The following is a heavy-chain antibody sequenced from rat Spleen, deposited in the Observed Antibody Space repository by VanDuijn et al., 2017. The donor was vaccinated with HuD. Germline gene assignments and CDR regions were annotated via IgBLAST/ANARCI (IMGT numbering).Heavy chain of an antibody. J-gene: IGHJ2*01. D-gene: IGHD1-2*01. Sequence: QVQLQQSGAELVKPGTSVQLSCKASGYTFTSNHMNWIQQTTGQGLEWIGIINPGSGDTNYNEKFKGKATLTVDKSSSTAFMQLSSLTTDDSAVYYCARGGIAAIDYWGQGVMVTVSS. CDR3: ARGGIAAIDY. V-gene: IGHV1-47*01. CDR2: INPGSGDT. CDR1: GYTFTSNH.